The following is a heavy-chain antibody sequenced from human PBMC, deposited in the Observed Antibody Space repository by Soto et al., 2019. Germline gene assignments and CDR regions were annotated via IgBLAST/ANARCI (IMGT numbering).Heavy chain of an antibody. V-gene: IGHV3-23*01. Sequence: PGGSLRLSCAASGFIFNDYPMHWVRQAPGKGLEWVSAISGSGGSTYYADSVKGRFTISRDNSKNTLYLQMNSLRAEDTAVYYCAKDPMVLDYWGQGTLVTVSS. J-gene: IGHJ4*02. D-gene: IGHD3-10*01. CDR2: ISGSGGST. CDR3: AKDPMVLDY. CDR1: GFIFNDYP.